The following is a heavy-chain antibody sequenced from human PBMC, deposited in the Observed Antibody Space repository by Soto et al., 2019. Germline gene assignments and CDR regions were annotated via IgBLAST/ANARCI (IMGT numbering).Heavy chain of an antibody. CDR1: GYIFTNSY. CDR3: ARETDILTGFVIDY. J-gene: IGHJ4*02. D-gene: IGHD3-9*01. Sequence: QVQLVQSGAEVQKPGASVRVSCNASGYIFTNSYLHWVRQAPRQGLEWMGIINPSAGRTNYAQNFQGRVTMTADTSTSTVYMELSSLRSEDTAVYYCARETDILTGFVIDYWGQGTLVIVSS. V-gene: IGHV1-46*01. CDR2: INPSAGRT.